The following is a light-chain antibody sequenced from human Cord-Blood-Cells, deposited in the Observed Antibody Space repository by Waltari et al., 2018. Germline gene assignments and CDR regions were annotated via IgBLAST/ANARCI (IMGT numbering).Light chain of an antibody. CDR1: QSNSSY. CDR2: AAS. Sequence: DIQMTQSPSSLSASVRHRVTIPCRASQSNSSYLNWYQQNPGKAPKLLIYAASSLQSGVPSRFSGSGSGTDFTLTISSLQPEDFATYYCQQSYSTPWTFGQGTKVEIK. J-gene: IGKJ1*01. V-gene: IGKV1-39*01. CDR3: QQSYSTPWT.